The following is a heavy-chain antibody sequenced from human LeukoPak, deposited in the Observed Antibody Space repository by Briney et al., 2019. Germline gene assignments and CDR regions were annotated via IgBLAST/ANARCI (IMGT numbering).Heavy chain of an antibody. V-gene: IGHV3-7*01. J-gene: IGHJ4*02. D-gene: IGHD2-2*01. CDR3: ATESRSTSWDY. Sequence: GSLRLSCAASGFTFSNYWMSWVRQAPGKGLEWVAKIRQDGSEKSYVGSVEGRFTISRDNAKNSLYLQLNSLRAEDTAVSYCATESRSTSWDYWGQGTLVTVSS. CDR2: IRQDGSEK. CDR1: GFTFSNYW.